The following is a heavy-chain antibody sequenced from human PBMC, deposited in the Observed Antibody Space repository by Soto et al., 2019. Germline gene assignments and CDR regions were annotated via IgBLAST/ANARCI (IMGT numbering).Heavy chain of an antibody. CDR3: AKLSAGINQPNLTTVMTVLDF. CDR2: THYSGTA. J-gene: IGHJ4*02. D-gene: IGHD2-21*02. Sequence: PSETLSPTCNVPGVSIKSHYWAWIRQPPGKGLEWIGHTHYSGTAGNSPSLKSRVTLSVHRAENQISLSLPAVTAADTAVYFCAKLSAGINQPNLTTVMTVLDFWGQGVLVTVSS. V-gene: IGHV4-59*11. CDR1: GVSIKSHY.